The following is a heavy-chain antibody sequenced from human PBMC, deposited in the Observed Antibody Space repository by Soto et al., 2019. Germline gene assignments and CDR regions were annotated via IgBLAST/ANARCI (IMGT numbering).Heavy chain of an antibody. Sequence: PGGSLRLSCAASGFTFSSYSMNWVRQAPGKGLEWVSSISSSSSYIYYADSVKGRFTISRDNAKNSLYLQMNSLRAEDTAVYYCASRGPGGGFYYYYYGVDVWGQGTTVTVSS. CDR1: GFTFSSYS. CDR3: ASRGPGGGFYYYYYGVDV. V-gene: IGHV3-21*01. J-gene: IGHJ6*02. D-gene: IGHD6-19*01. CDR2: ISSSSSYI.